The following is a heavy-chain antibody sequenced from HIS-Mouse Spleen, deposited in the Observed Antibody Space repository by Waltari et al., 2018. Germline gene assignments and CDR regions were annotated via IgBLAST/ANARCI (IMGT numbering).Heavy chain of an antibody. V-gene: IGHV3-30-3*01. CDR3: ASHHIAALDY. D-gene: IGHD6-6*01. CDR1: GVTFSSYA. Sequence: QVQLVESGGGVVQPGRSLRLSCSACGVTFSSYAMPWVREAPGQGLECVAVISYDGSNKYYADSVKGRFTISRDNSKNTLYLQMNSLRAEDTAVYYCASHHIAALDYWGQGTLVTVSS. CDR2: ISYDGSNK. J-gene: IGHJ4*02.